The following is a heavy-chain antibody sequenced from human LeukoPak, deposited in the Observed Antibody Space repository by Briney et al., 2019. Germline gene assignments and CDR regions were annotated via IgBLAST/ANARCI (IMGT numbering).Heavy chain of an antibody. V-gene: IGHV4-4*07. J-gene: IGHJ5*02. Sequence: SETLSLTCTVSGGSISSYYWSWLRQPAGKGLEWIGRIYTSGSTNYNPSLKSRVTISLDTSKNQFSLKMSSVTAADTAVYYCARDWGFSAYDGIGSWGQGTLVTVSS. CDR2: IYTSGST. D-gene: IGHD5-12*01. CDR1: GGSISSYY. CDR3: ARDWGFSAYDGIGS.